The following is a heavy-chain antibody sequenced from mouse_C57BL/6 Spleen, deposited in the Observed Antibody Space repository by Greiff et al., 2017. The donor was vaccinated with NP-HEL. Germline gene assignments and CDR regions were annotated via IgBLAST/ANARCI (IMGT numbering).Heavy chain of an antibody. J-gene: IGHJ4*01. D-gene: IGHD1-1*01. V-gene: IGHV2-5*01. CDR3: AKMNYGSSYYAMDY. CDR2: ICRGGST. Sequence: VQLQQSGPGLVQPSQSLSITCTVSGFSLTSYGVHWVRQSPGKGLEWLGVICRGGSTGYNAAFMSRLSITKDNSKSQVFFKMNSLQADDTAIYYCAKMNYGSSYYAMDYWGQGTSVTVSS. CDR1: GFSLTSYG.